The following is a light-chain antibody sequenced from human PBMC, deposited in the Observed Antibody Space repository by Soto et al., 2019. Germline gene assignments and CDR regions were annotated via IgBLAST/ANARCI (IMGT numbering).Light chain of an antibody. CDR1: QGISNF. J-gene: IGKJ3*01. Sequence: DIQMTQSPSSLSASVGDRVTITCRASQGISNFVAWYQQIPGKVPRLLISEASTLQSGLSSRFSGSGSGTDFTLTINNLQPEDVGTYYCQKYNRAPFTFGPGTKVGIK. CDR2: EAS. V-gene: IGKV1-27*01. CDR3: QKYNRAPFT.